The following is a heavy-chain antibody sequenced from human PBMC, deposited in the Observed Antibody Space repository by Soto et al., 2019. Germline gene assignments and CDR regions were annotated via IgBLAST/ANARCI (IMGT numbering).Heavy chain of an antibody. CDR1: GFIFSSDW. D-gene: IGHD6-6*01. J-gene: IGHJ4*02. Sequence: EVQLVESGGGLVQPGGSTRLSCAASGFIFSSDWMHWVRQAPGGGLVWVSRINTDGSGTTYADSVKGRFTISRDNSKDTLYLQMNSLRAEDTAVYYCARDRPGEQHYFDFWGQGILVTVSS. V-gene: IGHV3-74*01. CDR3: ARDRPGEQHYFDF. CDR2: INTDGSGT.